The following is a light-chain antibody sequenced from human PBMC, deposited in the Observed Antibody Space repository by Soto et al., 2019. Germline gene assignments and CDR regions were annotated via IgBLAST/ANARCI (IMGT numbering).Light chain of an antibody. J-gene: IGKJ1*01. CDR3: QQTYSAPPWT. V-gene: IGKV1-39*01. Sequence: DIQRTQCASSLAAAVGDTITITCRASQSVRSYLNWYQQKPGKAPDLLIYTTTSLQSEVPSRFSGSGSETHFTLTITSLQPEDFAPYFCQQTYSAPPWTFGPGTKVDI. CDR2: TTT. CDR1: QSVRSY.